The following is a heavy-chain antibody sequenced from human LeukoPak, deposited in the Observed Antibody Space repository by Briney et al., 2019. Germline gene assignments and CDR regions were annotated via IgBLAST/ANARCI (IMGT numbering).Heavy chain of an antibody. CDR3: ARVYDSWSQAYFYYMDV. CDR1: GDSISSGDYY. Sequence: PSETLSLTCTVSGDSISSGDYYWSWIRQPPGKGLEWIGEINHSGSTNYIPSLKSRVTISVDTSKNQFSLKVNSVTAADTAVYYCARVYDSWSQAYFYYMDVWGKGTTVTISS. D-gene: IGHD3-10*01. V-gene: IGHV4-61*08. J-gene: IGHJ6*03. CDR2: INHSGST.